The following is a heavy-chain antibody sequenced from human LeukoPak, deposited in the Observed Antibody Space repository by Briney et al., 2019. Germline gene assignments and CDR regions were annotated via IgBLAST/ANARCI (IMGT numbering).Heavy chain of an antibody. J-gene: IGHJ4*02. D-gene: IGHD1-26*01. CDR3: AKVSGVFIVGAYDY. CDR1: GFTFSSYG. CDR2: ISYDGSNK. V-gene: IGHV3-30*18. Sequence: GRSLRLSCAASGFTFSSYGMHWVRQAPGKGLEWVAVISYDGSNKYYADSVKGRFTISRDNSKNTLYLQMNCLRAEDTAVYYCAKVSGVFIVGAYDYWGQGTLVTVSS.